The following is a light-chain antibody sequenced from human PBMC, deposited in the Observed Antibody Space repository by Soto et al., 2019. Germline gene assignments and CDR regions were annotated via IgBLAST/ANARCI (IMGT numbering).Light chain of an antibody. CDR2: AAS. Sequence: AIQMTQSPSSLSASAGDRVSITCRASQGIGSDLGWYQQKPGKAPKLLIYAASSLESGVPSRFSGSGSGTHFTLTISSLQPEDFATYYCLQDYNYPYTFGQGTKVDIK. CDR1: QGIGSD. V-gene: IGKV1-6*01. CDR3: LQDYNYPYT. J-gene: IGKJ2*01.